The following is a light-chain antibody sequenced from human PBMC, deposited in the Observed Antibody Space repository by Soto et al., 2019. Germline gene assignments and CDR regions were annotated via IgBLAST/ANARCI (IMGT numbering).Light chain of an antibody. CDR3: QQRSNLSLN. CDR2: DGS. V-gene: IGKV3-11*01. J-gene: IGKJ3*01. CDR1: QSVSRY. Sequence: EIVLTQSPATLSLSPGERATLSCRASQSVSRYLVWYQQRPGQAPRLLIDDGSNRATGIPARFSGSGSGTDFTLTISSLEPEKFGIYYFQQRSNLSLNVGPGTNVDIK.